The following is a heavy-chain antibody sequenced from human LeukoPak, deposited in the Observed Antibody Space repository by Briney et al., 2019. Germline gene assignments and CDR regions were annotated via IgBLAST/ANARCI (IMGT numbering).Heavy chain of an antibody. CDR3: TGDDSSGYFFAY. D-gene: IGHD3-22*01. J-gene: IGHJ4*02. Sequence: GGSLRLSCAPSGFTFSSYGMHWVRQAPGKGLEWVAFIRYDGSNKYYADSVKGRFTISRDNAKKSLYLQMNSLRAEDTAVYYWTGDDSSGYFFAYWGQGTLVTVSS. CDR2: IRYDGSNK. CDR1: GFTFSSYG. V-gene: IGHV3-30*02.